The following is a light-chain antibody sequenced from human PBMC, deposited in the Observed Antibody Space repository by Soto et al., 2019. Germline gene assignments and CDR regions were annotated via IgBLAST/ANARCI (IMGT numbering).Light chain of an antibody. V-gene: IGLV1-47*01. Sequence: QSVLTQPPSASGTPGQTVTISCSGSSSNIGSAYIYWYQHLPGTDPKLLIYRNNQRPSGVPDRFSASKSGTSASLAISGLRSEDDADYYCAAWDDSLVVFGGGTQLTVL. J-gene: IGLJ2*01. CDR2: RNN. CDR1: SSNIGSAY. CDR3: AAWDDSLVV.